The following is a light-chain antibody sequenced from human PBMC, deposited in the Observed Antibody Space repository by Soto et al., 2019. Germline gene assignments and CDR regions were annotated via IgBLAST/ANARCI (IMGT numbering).Light chain of an antibody. J-gene: IGKJ1*01. CDR3: HQFNTFSWT. V-gene: IGKV3-15*01. Sequence: EIGMIQAPATLSVSPGGRATLSWRASQSVGINLAWHQQKPGQAPRLLIYGASTRATGIPARFSGSGSGTEFTLTISSLQPDDFATYYCHQFNTFSWTFGQGTKGDIK. CDR1: QSVGIN. CDR2: GAS.